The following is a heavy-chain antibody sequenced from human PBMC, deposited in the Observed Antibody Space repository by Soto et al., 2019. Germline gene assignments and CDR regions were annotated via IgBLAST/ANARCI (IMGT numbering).Heavy chain of an antibody. CDR3: ARDAKIRYFDWLLWANYFDY. CDR1: GYTFTSYY. J-gene: IGHJ4*02. CDR2: INPSGGST. D-gene: IGHD3-9*01. V-gene: IGHV1-46*01. Sequence: GASVKVSCKASGYTFTSYYMHWVRQAPGQGLEWMGIINPSGGSTSYAQKFQGRVTMTRDTSTSTVYMELSSLRSEDTAVYYCARDAKIRYFDWLLWANYFDYWGQGTLVTVSS.